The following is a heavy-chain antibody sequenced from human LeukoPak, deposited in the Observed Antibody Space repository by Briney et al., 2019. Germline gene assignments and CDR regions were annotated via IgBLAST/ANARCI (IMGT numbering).Heavy chain of an antibody. CDR1: GFTFSSYA. Sequence: GGSLRLSCAASGFTFSSYAMNWVRQAPGKGLEWLSYIGASGSTIYYADSVKGRFTISRDNAKNSLYLQMNSLRAEDTAVYYCAREVGIAAATDYWGQGTLVTVSS. CDR3: AREVGIAAATDY. V-gene: IGHV3-48*01. J-gene: IGHJ4*02. D-gene: IGHD6-13*01. CDR2: IGASGSTI.